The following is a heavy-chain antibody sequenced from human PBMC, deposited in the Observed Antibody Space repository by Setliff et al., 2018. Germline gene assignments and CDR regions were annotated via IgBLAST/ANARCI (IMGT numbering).Heavy chain of an antibody. Sequence: PSETLSLTCTVSGDSITSGSDHWSWIRQPPGKGLEWIGEINHYGSTSYKSSLKSRVTISVDTSKTQFSLKLSSVTAADTAVYYCARRWNFGPYGSGIHDGFDMWGQGTMVTVSS. J-gene: IGHJ3*02. CDR2: INHYGST. CDR1: GDSITSGSDH. V-gene: IGHV4-39*07. CDR3: ARRWNFGPYGSGIHDGFDM. D-gene: IGHD3-10*01.